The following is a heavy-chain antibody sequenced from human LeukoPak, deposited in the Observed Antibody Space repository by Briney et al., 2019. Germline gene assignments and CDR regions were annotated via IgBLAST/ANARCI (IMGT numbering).Heavy chain of an antibody. Sequence: PSETLSLTCTVSGGSISSYYWSWIRQPPGKGLEWIGYIYYSGSTNYNPSLKCRVTISVDTSKNQFSLKLSSVTAADTAVYYCASSVLRYFDWFGYWGQGTLVTVSS. CDR3: ASSVLRYFDWFGY. CDR2: IYYSGST. D-gene: IGHD3-9*01. CDR1: GGSISSYY. V-gene: IGHV4-59*01. J-gene: IGHJ5*01.